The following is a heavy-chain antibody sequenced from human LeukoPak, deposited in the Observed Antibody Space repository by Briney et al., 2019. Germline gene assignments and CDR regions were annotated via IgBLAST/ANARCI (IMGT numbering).Heavy chain of an antibody. D-gene: IGHD6-6*01. V-gene: IGHV3-9*01. CDR3: AKAARPDYYYGMDV. CDR2: ISWNSGSI. J-gene: IGHJ6*02. Sequence: GRPLRLSCAASGFTFDDYAMPWVRQAPGKGLEWDSGISWNSGSIGYADSVKGRFTISRDNAKNSLYLQMNSLRAEDTALYYCAKAARPDYYYGMDVWGQGTTVTVSS. CDR1: GFTFDDYA.